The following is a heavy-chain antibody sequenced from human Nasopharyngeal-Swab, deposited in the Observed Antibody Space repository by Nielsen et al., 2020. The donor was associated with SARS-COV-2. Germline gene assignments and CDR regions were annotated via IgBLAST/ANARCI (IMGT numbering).Heavy chain of an antibody. J-gene: IGHJ4*02. Sequence: GESLKISCAASGFTFSNYVMTWARQASGKGLEWVGRIGDKDHNYATTYGASVQGRFTISRDDSKNTAFLQMDSLKTEDTALYYCTTDFYFDYWGQGTLVTVSS. V-gene: IGHV3-73*01. CDR2: IGDKDHNYAT. CDR3: TTDFYFDY. CDR1: GFTFSNYV.